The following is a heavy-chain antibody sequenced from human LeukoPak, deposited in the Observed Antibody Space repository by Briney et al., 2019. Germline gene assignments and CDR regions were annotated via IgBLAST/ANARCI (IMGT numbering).Heavy chain of an antibody. CDR2: INPNSGGT. Sequence: ASVKVSCKASGYIFTDYYMHWVRQSPGQELGWMGRINPNSGGTNYAQKFQGWVTMTRDTSISTAYMELSRLRSDDTAVYYCARDFDWGGGYYYGMDVWGQGTTVTVSS. V-gene: IGHV1-2*04. D-gene: IGHD3-9*01. CDR1: GYIFTDYY. CDR3: ARDFDWGGGYYYGMDV. J-gene: IGHJ6*02.